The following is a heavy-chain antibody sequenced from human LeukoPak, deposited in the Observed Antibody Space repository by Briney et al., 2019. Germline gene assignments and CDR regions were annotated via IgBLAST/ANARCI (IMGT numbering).Heavy chain of an antibody. D-gene: IGHD1-14*01. CDR3: ARDFLYKNALHL. V-gene: IGHV4-59*01. CDR2: ISHIGSS. CDR1: GGSLSNYY. J-gene: IGHJ3*01. Sequence: SETLSLACTFSGGSLSNYYWNWIRQPPGRGLEWIAYISHIGSSNYNPSLKSRVTISGDTSKNQFSLNLSSVTAAETAVYYCARDFLYKNALHLWAQGTVVTVSS.